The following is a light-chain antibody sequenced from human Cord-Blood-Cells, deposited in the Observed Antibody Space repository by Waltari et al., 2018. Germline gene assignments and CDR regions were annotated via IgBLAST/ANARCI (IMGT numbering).Light chain of an antibody. J-gene: IGLJ3*02. V-gene: IGLV1-47*01. CDR1: SSNIGSNY. CDR2: RNN. Sequence: QSVLTQPPSASGTPGQRVTISCSGSSSNIGSNYVYWYQQLPGTAPKLLIYRNNQRLSGVPDRFSGSKSGTSASRAISGLRSEGEAGYYCAAWDDSLGGWVFGGGTKLTV. CDR3: AAWDDSLGGWV.